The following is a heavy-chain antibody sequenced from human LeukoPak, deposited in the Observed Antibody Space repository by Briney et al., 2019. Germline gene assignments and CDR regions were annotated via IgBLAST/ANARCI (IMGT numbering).Heavy chain of an antibody. CDR1: GLPIGDFA. CDR3: ARESGKFDY. CDR2: ISGDGVST. Sequence: GGSLRLSCVASGLPIGDFAMHWVRQAPGQGLEWVSLISGDGVSTFFADSVKGRFSISRDNSKNSLFLEMSSLRAEDTAMYYCARESGKFDYWGQGTLVAVSS. V-gene: IGHV3-43*02. J-gene: IGHJ4*02.